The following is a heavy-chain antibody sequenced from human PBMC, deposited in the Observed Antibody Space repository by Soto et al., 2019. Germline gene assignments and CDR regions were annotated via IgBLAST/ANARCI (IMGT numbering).Heavy chain of an antibody. CDR1: GGSISSGGYY. CDR3: AASVTAAPLEYYFDY. J-gene: IGHJ4*02. D-gene: IGHD6-6*01. CDR2: IYYSGST. V-gene: IGHV4-31*03. Sequence: SETLSLTCTVSGGSISSGGYYWSWIRQHPGKGLEWIGYIYYSGSTYYNPSLKSRVTISVDTSKNQFSLKLSSVTAADTAVYYCAASVTAAPLEYYFDYWGQGTLVTVSS.